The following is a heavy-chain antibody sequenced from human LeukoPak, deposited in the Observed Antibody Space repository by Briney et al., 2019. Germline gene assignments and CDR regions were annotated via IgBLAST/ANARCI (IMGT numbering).Heavy chain of an antibody. CDR1: GFTFSIYA. J-gene: IGHJ3*02. CDR2: ISGSGGST. V-gene: IGHV3-23*01. CDR3: AKERRQQQLASDAFDI. D-gene: IGHD6-13*01. Sequence: GGSLRLSCAASGFTFSIYAMSWVRQAPGKGLEWVSAISGSGGSTYYADSVKGRFTISRDNSKNTLYLQMNSLRAEDTAVYYCAKERRQQQLASDAFDIWGQGTMVTVSS.